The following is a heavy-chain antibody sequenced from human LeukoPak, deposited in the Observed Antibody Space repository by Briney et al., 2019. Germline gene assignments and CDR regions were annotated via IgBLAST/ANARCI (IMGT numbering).Heavy chain of an antibody. CDR3: ARGRRLLLRSGYFDL. J-gene: IGHJ2*01. CDR2: INHSGST. Sequence: GSLRLSCAASGFTVSSSYMSWVRQPPGKGLEWIGEINHSGSTNYNPSLKSRVTISVDTSKNQFYLKLSSVTAADTAVYYCARGRRLLLRSGYFDLWGRGTLVTVSS. D-gene: IGHD2-21*01. CDR1: GFTVSSSY. V-gene: IGHV4-34*01.